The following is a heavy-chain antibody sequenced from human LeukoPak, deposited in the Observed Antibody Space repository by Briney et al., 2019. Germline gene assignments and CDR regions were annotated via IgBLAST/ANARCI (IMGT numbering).Heavy chain of an antibody. V-gene: IGHV1-46*01. CDR3: ARVYYDFWSGYHDAFDI. D-gene: IGHD3-3*01. CDR2: INPSGRST. J-gene: IGHJ3*02. CDR1: GYTFTGYY. Sequence: ASVKVSCKASGYTFTGYYMHWVRQAPGQPLEWMGIINPSGRSTSYAQKFQGRVTMTRDMSTSTVYMELSSLRSEDTAVYYCARVYYDFWSGYHDAFDIWGQGTMVTVSS.